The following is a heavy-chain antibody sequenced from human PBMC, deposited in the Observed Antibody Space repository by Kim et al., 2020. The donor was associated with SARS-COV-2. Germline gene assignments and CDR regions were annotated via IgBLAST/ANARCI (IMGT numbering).Heavy chain of an antibody. CDR3: AREWELPHYYYYGMDV. V-gene: IGHV3-23*01. CDR2: ISGSGGST. Sequence: GGSLRLSCAASGFTFSSYAMSWVRQAPGKGLEWVSAISGSGGSTYYADSVKGRFTISRDNSKNTLYLQMNSLRAEDTAVYYCAREWELPHYYYYGMDVWGQGTTVTVSS. J-gene: IGHJ6*02. D-gene: IGHD1-26*01. CDR1: GFTFSSYA.